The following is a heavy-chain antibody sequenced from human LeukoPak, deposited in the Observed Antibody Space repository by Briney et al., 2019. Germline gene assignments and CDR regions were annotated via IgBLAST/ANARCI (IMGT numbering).Heavy chain of an antibody. D-gene: IGHD3-22*01. CDR1: GFTFSSYW. CDR2: IHSDGSST. V-gene: IGHV3-74*01. CDR3: ARSGWPYYFDY. Sequence: GGSLRLSXAASGFTFSSYWMHWVRQPPGKGLVWVSRIHSDGSSTSYADSVRGRFTISRDDAKSTLYLQMNSLRAEDTAVYYCARSGWPYYFDYWGQGTLVTVSS. J-gene: IGHJ4*02.